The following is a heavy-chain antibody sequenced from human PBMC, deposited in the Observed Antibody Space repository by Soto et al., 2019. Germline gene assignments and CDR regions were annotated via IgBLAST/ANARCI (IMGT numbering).Heavy chain of an antibody. J-gene: IGHJ3*02. CDR1: GFTFSSYW. Sequence: GGSLRLSCAASGFTFSSYWMSWVRQAPGKGLEWVANIKQDGSEKYYVDSVKGRFTISRDNAKNSLYLQMNSLRAEDTAVYYCARGGEGGSSTFFFAFDIWGQGTMVTVSS. CDR2: IKQDGSEK. D-gene: IGHD2-2*01. CDR3: ARGGEGGSSTFFFAFDI. V-gene: IGHV3-7*01.